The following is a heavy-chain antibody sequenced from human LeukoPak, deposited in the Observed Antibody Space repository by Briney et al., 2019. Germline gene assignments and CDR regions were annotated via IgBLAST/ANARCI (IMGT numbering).Heavy chain of an antibody. CDR3: ARDFWSGYLDY. J-gene: IGHJ4*02. CDR2: IYSGGST. Sequence: GGSLRLSCAASGFTVSSNYMSWVRQAPGKGLEWVSVIYSGGSTYYADSVKGRFTISGDNSKNTLYLQTNSLRAEDTAVYYCARDFWSGYLDYWGQGTLVTVSS. D-gene: IGHD3-3*01. CDR1: GFTVSSNY. V-gene: IGHV3-53*01.